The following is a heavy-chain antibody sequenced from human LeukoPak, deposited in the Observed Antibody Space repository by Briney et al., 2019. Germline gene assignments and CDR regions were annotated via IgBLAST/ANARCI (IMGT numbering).Heavy chain of an antibody. Sequence: ASVKVSCKASGYTFTSYYMHWVRQAPGQGLEWMGIINPSGGSTSYAQKFQGRVTMTRDMSTSTVYMELSSLRPEDTAVHYCARDPTSLQFGFDPWGQGTLVTVSS. CDR2: INPSGGST. CDR3: ARDPTSLQFGFDP. J-gene: IGHJ5*02. V-gene: IGHV1-46*01. CDR1: GYTFTSYY. D-gene: IGHD4-11*01.